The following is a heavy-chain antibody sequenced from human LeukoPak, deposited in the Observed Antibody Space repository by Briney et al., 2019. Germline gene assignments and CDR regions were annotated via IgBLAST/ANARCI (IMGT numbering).Heavy chain of an antibody. CDR3: ARNFGVATFDY. Sequence: KTSETLSLTCAVYGGSFSGYYWSWIRQPPGKGLEWIGETNHSGSTNYNPSLKSQVTISVGTSKNQFSLKLSSVTAADTAVYYCARNFGVATFDYWGQGTLVTVSS. CDR1: GGSFSGYY. CDR2: TNHSGST. J-gene: IGHJ4*02. V-gene: IGHV4-34*01. D-gene: IGHD3-3*01.